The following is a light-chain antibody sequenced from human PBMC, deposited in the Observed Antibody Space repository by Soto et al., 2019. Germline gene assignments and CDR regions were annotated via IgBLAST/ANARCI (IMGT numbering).Light chain of an antibody. CDR2: DAS. V-gene: IGKV3-11*01. CDR3: LQRSTWPRYT. CDR1: QGISKY. Sequence: EMILTQSPATLSLSPGERATLSGKTSQGISKYIAWYQQKPGQPPRLLIYDASIRATGIPARFSGNGSQTDFTLTITSLEPEDFAVYYCLQRSTWPRYTFGQGTRLEIK. J-gene: IGKJ2*01.